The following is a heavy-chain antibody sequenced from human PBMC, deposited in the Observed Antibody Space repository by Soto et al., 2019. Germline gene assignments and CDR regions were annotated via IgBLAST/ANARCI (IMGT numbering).Heavy chain of an antibody. CDR1: GCNCGDFA. CDR3: TREVNYDFWSGPHDAFDI. CDR2: IRSKAYGGTT. V-gene: IGHV3-49*03. Sequence: RPLRLSWTASGCNCGDFAMSWIRQAQGKGLEWVGFIRSKAYGGTTEYAASVKGRFTISRDDSKSIAYLQMNSLKTEDTAVYYCTREVNYDFWSGPHDAFDIWGQGTMVTVSS. D-gene: IGHD3-3*01. J-gene: IGHJ3*02.